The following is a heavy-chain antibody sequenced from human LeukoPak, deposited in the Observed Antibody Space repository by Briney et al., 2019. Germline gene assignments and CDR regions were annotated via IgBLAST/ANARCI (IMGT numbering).Heavy chain of an antibody. D-gene: IGHD6-19*01. CDR1: RYTFTGYY. V-gene: IGHV1-2*02. Sequence: ASVKVSCKASRYTFTGYYMHWVRQAPGQGLEWMGWINPNSGGTNYAQKFQGRVTMTRDTSISTAYMELSRLRSDDTAVYYCARSRQWLAAPSAFDIWGQGTMVTVSS. CDR3: ARSRQWLAAPSAFDI. CDR2: INPNSGGT. J-gene: IGHJ3*02.